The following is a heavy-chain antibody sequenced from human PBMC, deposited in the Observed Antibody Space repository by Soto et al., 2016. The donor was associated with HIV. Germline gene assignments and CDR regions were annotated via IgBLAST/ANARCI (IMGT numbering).Heavy chain of an antibody. J-gene: IGHJ4*02. Sequence: EVQLLESGGDFVQPGGSLRLSGAASGFTFKSYAMTWVRQAPGKGLEWVSGISSSDISAYYAVSVKGRFTISRDNSRNTLYLQMNGLRAEDSATYYCAKGNSRMLMPGKYFDDWGQGTLVTVSS. CDR3: AKGNSRMLMPGKYFDD. CDR2: ISSSDISA. V-gene: IGHV3-23*01. D-gene: IGHD3-22*01. CDR1: GFTFKSYA.